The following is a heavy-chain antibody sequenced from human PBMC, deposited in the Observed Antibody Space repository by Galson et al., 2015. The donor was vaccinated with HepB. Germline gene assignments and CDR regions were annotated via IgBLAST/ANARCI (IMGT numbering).Heavy chain of an antibody. CDR1: GFTFSSYA. CDR3: ARVGKTYGSGSYYNFFVLGWAVEDV. CDR2: ISYDGSNK. Sequence: SLRLSCAASGFTFSSYAMHWVRQAPGKGLEWVAVISYDGSNKYHADSVKGRFTISRDNSKNTLYLQMNSLRAEDTAVYYCARVGKTYGSGSYYNFFVLGWAVEDVWGQGTTVTVSS. J-gene: IGHJ6*02. D-gene: IGHD3-10*01. V-gene: IGHV3-30-3*01.